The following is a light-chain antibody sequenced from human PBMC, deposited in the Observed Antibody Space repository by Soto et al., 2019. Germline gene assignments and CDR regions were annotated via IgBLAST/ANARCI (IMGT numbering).Light chain of an antibody. Sequence: QPASVSGSPGQSITISCTGTSSDVGGYNYVSWYQQHPGKAPKLMIYAVSNRPSGVSTRFSGSKSGNTASLTISGLQAEDEADYHCSSYTTSSTLLYVFGTGTKVTVL. CDR1: SSDVGGYNY. CDR2: AVS. CDR3: SSYTTSSTLLYV. V-gene: IGLV2-14*01. J-gene: IGLJ1*01.